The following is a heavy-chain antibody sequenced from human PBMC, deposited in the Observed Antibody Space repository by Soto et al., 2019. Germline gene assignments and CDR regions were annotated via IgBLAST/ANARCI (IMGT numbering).Heavy chain of an antibody. J-gene: IGHJ5*02. Sequence: QVQLVQSGAEVKKPGASVKVSCKVSGYSLTEISMHWVRQATGKGLEWMGGFDPEDDETIYAQKFQGRLTMTEDTSTDTAYMELSGLRSEDTAVYYCATESGWYNWFDPWGQGTLVTVSS. CDR1: GYSLTEIS. V-gene: IGHV1-24*01. D-gene: IGHD6-19*01. CDR2: FDPEDDET. CDR3: ATESGWYNWFDP.